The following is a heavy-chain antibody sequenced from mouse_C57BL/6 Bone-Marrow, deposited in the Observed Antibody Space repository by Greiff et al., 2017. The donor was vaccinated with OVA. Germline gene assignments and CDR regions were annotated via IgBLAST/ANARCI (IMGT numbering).Heavy chain of an antibody. V-gene: IGHV2-2*01. CDR2: IWSGGST. CDR3: ARYDYLAY. J-gene: IGHJ3*01. D-gene: IGHD2-4*01. Sequence: QVQLKESGPGLVQPSQSLSITCTVSGFSLTSYGVHWVRQSPGKGLEWLGVIWSGGSTDYNAAFISRLSISKDNSKSQVFFKMNSLQADDTAIYYCARYDYLAYWGQGTLVTVSA. CDR1: GFSLTSYG.